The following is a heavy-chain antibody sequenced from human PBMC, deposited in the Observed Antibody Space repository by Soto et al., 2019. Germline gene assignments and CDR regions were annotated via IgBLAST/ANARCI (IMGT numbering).Heavy chain of an antibody. CDR3: ATYYTGSGSYDRFDS. Sequence: VPLVQSGAEVKSPGASVKVSCRSSGYSFTTYGFSWVRQAPGRGLEWMGYISGYGGITHYAEKFRGRVIMTTDTSTTTAYLDLRSLRSDDTAVYYCATYYTGSGSYDRFDSWGQGTLVTVSS. CDR2: ISGYGGIT. V-gene: IGHV1-18*01. J-gene: IGHJ4*02. D-gene: IGHD3-10*01. CDR1: GYSFTTYG.